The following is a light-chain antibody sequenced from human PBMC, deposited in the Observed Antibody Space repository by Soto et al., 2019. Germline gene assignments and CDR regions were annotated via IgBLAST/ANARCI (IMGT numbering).Light chain of an antibody. V-gene: IGKV3-15*01. CDR1: QSVSNN. CDR3: QQFNTYPRT. Sequence: EIVLTQSPGTLSLSPGERATLSCRASQSVSNNYLAWYQQKPGQAPRLLIYGASTRATGIPARFSGSGSGTEFTLTISSLQPEDFATYYCQQFNTYPRTFGQGTKVDIK. J-gene: IGKJ1*01. CDR2: GAS.